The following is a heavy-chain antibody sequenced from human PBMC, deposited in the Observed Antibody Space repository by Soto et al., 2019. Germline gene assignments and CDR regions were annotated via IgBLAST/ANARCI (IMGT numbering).Heavy chain of an antibody. CDR3: ARGVAGSGFDL. D-gene: IGHD6-19*01. Sequence: SQTLSLTCAISGDSVSSNSAAWNWIRQSSSRGLEWLGRTYFRSKWYTGYAPSVKSRITINPDTSKNQFSLQLTSVTPEDTAVYYCARGVAGSGFDLWGQGTLVTVS. CDR2: TYFRSKWYT. V-gene: IGHV6-1*01. J-gene: IGHJ4*02. CDR1: GDSVSSNSAA.